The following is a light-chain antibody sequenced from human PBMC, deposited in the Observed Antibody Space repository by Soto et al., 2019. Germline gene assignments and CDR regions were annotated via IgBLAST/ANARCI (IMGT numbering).Light chain of an antibody. CDR2: EIN. J-gene: IGLJ1*01. CDR1: SSDVGAYDY. Sequence: QSALTQPPSASGSPGQSVTISCTGTSSDVGAYDYVSWYQQHPGKAPKLMIYEINKRPSGVPDRFSGSKSGNTASLTVSGLQAEDEADYYCSSFAGSYTYVFGTGTKLTVL. CDR3: SSFAGSYTYV. V-gene: IGLV2-8*01.